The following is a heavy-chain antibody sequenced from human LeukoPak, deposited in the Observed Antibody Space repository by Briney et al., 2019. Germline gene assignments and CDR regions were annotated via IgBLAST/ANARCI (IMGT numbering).Heavy chain of an antibody. CDR3: AKSSGSYPFALFDY. D-gene: IGHD1-26*01. CDR2: ISGSGGST. J-gene: IGHJ4*02. V-gene: IGHV3-23*01. Sequence: SGGSLRLSCAASGFTFSSYAMSWVRQAPGKGLEWVSAISGSGGSTYYADSVKGRFTISRDNSKNTLYLQMNSLRAEDTAVYYCAKSSGSYPFALFDYWGQGTLVTVSS. CDR1: GFTFSSYA.